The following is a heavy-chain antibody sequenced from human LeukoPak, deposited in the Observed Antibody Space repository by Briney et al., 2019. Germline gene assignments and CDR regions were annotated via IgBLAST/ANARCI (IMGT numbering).Heavy chain of an antibody. CDR2: IYYSGST. CDR3: ARAGRGRVAAAGDYYYYYMDV. D-gene: IGHD6-13*01. Sequence: SETLSLTCTVSGGSISNYYWSWIRQPPGKGLEWVGYIYYSGSTNFNPPLKSRVTVSVDTSKNQFSLKLSSVTAAAAAAYYCARAGRGRVAAAGDYYYYYMDVWGKGTTVTVSS. V-gene: IGHV4-59*01. CDR1: GGSISNYY. J-gene: IGHJ6*03.